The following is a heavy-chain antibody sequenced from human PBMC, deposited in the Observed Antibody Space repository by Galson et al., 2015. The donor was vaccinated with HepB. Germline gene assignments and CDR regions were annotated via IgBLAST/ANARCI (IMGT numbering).Heavy chain of an antibody. V-gene: IGHV1-18*01. D-gene: IGHD2/OR15-2a*01. Sequence: SVKVSCKASGYTFTTYGIIWVRQAPGQGLEWMGRINTYNGNTNYVKKVQGRVTMTTDTSTGTAYMELRSLRSDDTAVYYCAILREYFGIDYWGQGTLVTVSS. CDR3: AILREYFGIDY. CDR2: INTYNGNT. CDR1: GYTFTTYG. J-gene: IGHJ4*02.